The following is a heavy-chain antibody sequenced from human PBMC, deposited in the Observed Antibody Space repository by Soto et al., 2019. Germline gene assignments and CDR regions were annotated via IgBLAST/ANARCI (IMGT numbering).Heavy chain of an antibody. D-gene: IGHD3-3*01. CDR2: IIPIFGTA. V-gene: IGHV1-69*01. CDR1: GGTFSSYA. J-gene: IGHJ6*02. Sequence: QVQLVQSGAEVKKPGSSVKVSCKASGGTFSSYAISWVRQAPGQGLEWMGGIIPIFGTANYAQKFQGRVTITAVESTSTAYTELSSLRSEDTAVYYCARGSNYDFWSGYGMDVWGQGTTVTVSS. CDR3: ARGSNYDFWSGYGMDV.